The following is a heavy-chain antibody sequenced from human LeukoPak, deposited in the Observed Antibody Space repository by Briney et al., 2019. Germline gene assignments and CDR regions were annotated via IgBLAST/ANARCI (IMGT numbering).Heavy chain of an antibody. D-gene: IGHD6-13*01. V-gene: IGHV4-34*01. CDR3: ASSQGFRKSAAVFDY. Sequence: PSETLSLTCAVYGGSFSGCYWSWIRQPPGKGLEWIGEINHSGSTNYNPSLKSRVTISVDTSKNQFSLKLSSVTAADTAVYYCASSQGFRKSAAVFDYWGQGTLVTVSS. CDR2: INHSGST. J-gene: IGHJ4*02. CDR1: GGSFSGCY.